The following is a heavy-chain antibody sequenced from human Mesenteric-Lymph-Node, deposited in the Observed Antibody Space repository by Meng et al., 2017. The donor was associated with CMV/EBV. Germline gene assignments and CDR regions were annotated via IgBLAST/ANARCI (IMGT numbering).Heavy chain of an antibody. V-gene: IGHV1-2*02. D-gene: IGHD1-20*01. CDR3: ARDLASYNWNPETSYYYGMDV. Sequence: ASVKVSCKASGYTFTDYYMHWVRQAPGQGLEWMGWIDPNSGGTNFAQKFQGRVTMTRDTSISTAFMEMSSVRSDDTAVYYCARDLASYNWNPETSYYYGMDVWGQGTTVTVSS. CDR1: GYTFTDYY. CDR2: IDPNSGGT. J-gene: IGHJ6*02.